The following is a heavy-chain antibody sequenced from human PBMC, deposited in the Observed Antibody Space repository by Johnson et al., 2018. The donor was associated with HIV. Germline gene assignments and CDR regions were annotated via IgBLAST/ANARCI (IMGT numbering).Heavy chain of an antibody. CDR3: AKDTGYSYGTSTDDAFDI. D-gene: IGHD5-18*01. CDR1: GFTFDDYA. J-gene: IGHJ3*02. CDR2: ISWNSGSI. Sequence: EVQVVESGGGLVQPGRSLRLSCAASGFTFDDYAMHWVRQAPGKGLEWVSGISWNSGSIGYADSVKGRFTISRDNAKNSLYLQMNSLRAEDTALYYCAKDTGYSYGTSTDDAFDIWGQGTMVTVSS. V-gene: IGHV3-9*01.